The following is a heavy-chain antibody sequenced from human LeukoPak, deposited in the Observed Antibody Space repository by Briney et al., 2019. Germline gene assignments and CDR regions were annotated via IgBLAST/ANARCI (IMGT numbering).Heavy chain of an antibody. Sequence: GGSLRLSCAASGFTFSSYWMSWVRQAPGKGLEWVANIKQDGSEKYYVDSVKGRFTISRDNAKNSLYLQMNSLRAEDTAVYYCARDLMGATNYFQRWGKGTLVTVSS. V-gene: IGHV3-7*01. CDR3: ARDLMGATNYFQR. J-gene: IGHJ1*01. D-gene: IGHD1-26*01. CDR2: IKQDGSEK. CDR1: GFTFSSYW.